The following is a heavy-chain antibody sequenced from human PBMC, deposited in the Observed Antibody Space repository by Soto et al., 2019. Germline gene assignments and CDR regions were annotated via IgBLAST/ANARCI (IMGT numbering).Heavy chain of an antibody. D-gene: IGHD4-17*01. CDR3: AKELYGDYDGYFDY. J-gene: IGHJ4*02. CDR1: GFSFTTYV. Sequence: GGSLRLSCAASGFSFTTYVMGWVRQAPGTGLEWVSGISASGDSTFYADSVEGRFTISRDNSKNTLYLQMNSLRAEDTAVYYCAKELYGDYDGYFDYWGQGTLVTVSS. V-gene: IGHV3-23*01. CDR2: ISASGDST.